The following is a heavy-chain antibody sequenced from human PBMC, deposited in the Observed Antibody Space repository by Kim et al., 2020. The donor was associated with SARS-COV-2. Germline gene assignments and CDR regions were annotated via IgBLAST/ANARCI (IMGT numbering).Heavy chain of an antibody. CDR3: AKGGVEDFWSGWGAYYF. CDR1: GFTFSSYG. Sequence: GGSLRLSCAASGFTFSSYGMHWVRQAPGKGLEWVAVISYDGSNKYYADSVKGRFTISRDNSKNTLYLQMNSLRAEDTAVYYCAKGGVEDFWSGWGAYYF. V-gene: IGHV3-30*18. D-gene: IGHD3-3*01. CDR2: ISYDGSNK. J-gene: IGHJ4*01.